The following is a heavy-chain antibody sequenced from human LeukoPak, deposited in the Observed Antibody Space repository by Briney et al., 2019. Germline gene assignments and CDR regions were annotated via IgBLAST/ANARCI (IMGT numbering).Heavy chain of an antibody. CDR2: IKKTGSET. Sequence: GGSLRLSCAASGFTFNHVWMSWVRQAPGKGLEWVAYIKKTGSETYYVDSAKGRFTITRDNTRNSLFLQMYSLRAEDTAVYFCAREDGYCSGGNCYSYFDSWGQGTLVTVSS. V-gene: IGHV3-7*01. J-gene: IGHJ4*02. CDR3: AREDGYCSGGNCYSYFDS. D-gene: IGHD2-15*01. CDR1: GFTFNHVW.